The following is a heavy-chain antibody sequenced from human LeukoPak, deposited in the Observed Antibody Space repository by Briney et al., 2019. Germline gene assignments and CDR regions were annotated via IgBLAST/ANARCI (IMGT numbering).Heavy chain of an antibody. Sequence: SSETLSLTCTVSGGSISNYYWSWIRQPPGKGLEWIGYIYYSGSTNYNPSLKSRVTMSVDTSKNQFSLKLSSVTAADTAVYYCASDSSGWSDAFDIWGQGTMVTVSS. D-gene: IGHD6-19*01. V-gene: IGHV4-59*01. CDR1: GGSISNYY. J-gene: IGHJ3*02. CDR2: IYYSGST. CDR3: ASDSSGWSDAFDI.